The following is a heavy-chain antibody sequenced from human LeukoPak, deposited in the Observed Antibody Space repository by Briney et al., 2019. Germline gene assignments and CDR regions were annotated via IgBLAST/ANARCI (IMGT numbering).Heavy chain of an antibody. D-gene: IGHD3-3*01. CDR1: GGSISSGDYY. Sequence: PSETLSLTCTVSGGSISSGDYYWSWIRQPPGKGLEWIGYIYYSGSTYYNPSLKSRVTISVDTSKNQFSLKLSSVTAADTAVYYCARDPILRRFGVAETNPGVWGQGTTVTVSS. J-gene: IGHJ6*02. V-gene: IGHV4-30-4*01. CDR2: IYYSGST. CDR3: ARDPILRRFGVAETNPGV.